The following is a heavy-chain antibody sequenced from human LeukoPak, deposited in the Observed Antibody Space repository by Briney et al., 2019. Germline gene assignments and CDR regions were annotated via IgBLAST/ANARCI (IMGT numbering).Heavy chain of an antibody. CDR1: GFTFSSYW. V-gene: IGHV3-74*01. J-gene: IGHJ3*01. CDR2: IKTDGTST. CDR3: ARGAGLECSRTGCYVIDV. D-gene: IGHD2-2*01. Sequence: GGSLRLSCAASGFTFSSYWMDWGRQAPGKGLVWVSRIKTDGTSTNYADSVKGRFTISRDNAKNTLYLQMNSLRAEDTALYYCARGAGLECSRTGCYVIDVWGRGTMVTVSS.